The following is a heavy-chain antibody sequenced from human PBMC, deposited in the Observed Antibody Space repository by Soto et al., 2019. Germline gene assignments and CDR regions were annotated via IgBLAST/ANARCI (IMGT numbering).Heavy chain of an antibody. J-gene: IGHJ6*02. V-gene: IGHV1-2*02. CDR1: GYTFTGYY. D-gene: IGHD1-1*01. CDR3: ARGTTGTTWAYYYYGMDV. CDR2: INPNSGGT. Sequence: SVKVSCKASGYTFTGYYMHWVRQAPGQGLEWMGLINPNSGGTNYAQKFQGRVTMTRDTSISTAYMELSRLRSDDTAVYYCARGTTGTTWAYYYYGMDVWGQGTTVTVSS.